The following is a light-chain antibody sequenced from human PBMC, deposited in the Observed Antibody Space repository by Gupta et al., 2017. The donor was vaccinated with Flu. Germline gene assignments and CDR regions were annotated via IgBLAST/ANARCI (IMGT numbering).Light chain of an antibody. V-gene: IGKV1-5*03. CDR2: KAS. CDR3: QQERSYPWT. J-gene: IGKJ1*01. Sequence: DIQMTQSPSTLSASVGDRVTITCRASQSSDSWLAWYQQKPGKAPKLLIYKASTLESGVPSRFSGSGSGTEFTLTISSLQPDDFATYYCQQERSYPWTFGQGTTVEIK. CDR1: QSSDSW.